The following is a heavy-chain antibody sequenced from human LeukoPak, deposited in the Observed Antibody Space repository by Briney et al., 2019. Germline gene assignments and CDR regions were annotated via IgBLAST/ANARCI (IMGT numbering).Heavy chain of an antibody. D-gene: IGHD3-16*01. V-gene: IGHV4-39*01. CDR2: IYYSGST. CDR1: GGSISSSSYY. CDR3: ARIDYGGGYYYYYYYYMDV. Sequence: SETLSLTCTVSGGSISSSSYYWGWIRQPPGKGLEWIGSIYYSGSTYYNPSLKSRVTISVGTSKNQFSLKLSSVTAADTAVYYCARIDYGGGYYYYYYYYMDVWGKGTAVTVSS. J-gene: IGHJ6*03.